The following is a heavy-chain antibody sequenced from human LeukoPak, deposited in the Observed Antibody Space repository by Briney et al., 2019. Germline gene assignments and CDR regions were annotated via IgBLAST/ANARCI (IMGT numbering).Heavy chain of an antibody. D-gene: IGHD3-22*01. V-gene: IGHV3-30*03. Sequence: QPGGSLRLSCAASGFTFSNYGMHWVRQAPGKGLEWVAVISYNGTNKYYADSVEGRFTISRDNSKNTLYLQMNSLRAEDTAVYYCVNYYESTGLDYWGQGTLVTVSS. CDR1: GFTFSNYG. J-gene: IGHJ4*02. CDR3: VNYYESTGLDY. CDR2: ISYNGTNK.